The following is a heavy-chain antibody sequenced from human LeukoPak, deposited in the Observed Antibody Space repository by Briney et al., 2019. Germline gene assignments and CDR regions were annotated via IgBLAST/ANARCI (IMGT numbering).Heavy chain of an antibody. D-gene: IGHD2/OR15-2a*01. J-gene: IGHJ4*02. CDR2: IYYSGST. CDR1: SGSITSYY. CDR3: TTQILLCHYY. Sequence: SETLSLTCSVSSGSITSYYWSWLRQPPGKGLEWIGYIYYSGSTNYNPSVKSRVTMSVDTSKNQFSLKLSSVTAADTAVYYCTTQILLCHYYWGQGTLVTVSS. V-gene: IGHV4-59*08.